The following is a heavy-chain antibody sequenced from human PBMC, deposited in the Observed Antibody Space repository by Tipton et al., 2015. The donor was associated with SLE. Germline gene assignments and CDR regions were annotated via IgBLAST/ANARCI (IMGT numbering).Heavy chain of an antibody. CDR2: IRYDGSNK. V-gene: IGHV3-30*02. CDR3: ARGGGCRGGDCYEYFQH. Sequence: SLRLSCAASGFTFSSYGMHWVRQAPGKGLEWVAFIRYDGSNKYYADSVKGRFTISRDNSKNTLYLQMNSLRAEDTAVYYCARGGGCRGGDCYEYFQHWGQGTLVTVSS. J-gene: IGHJ1*01. CDR1: GFTFSSYG. D-gene: IGHD2-21*01.